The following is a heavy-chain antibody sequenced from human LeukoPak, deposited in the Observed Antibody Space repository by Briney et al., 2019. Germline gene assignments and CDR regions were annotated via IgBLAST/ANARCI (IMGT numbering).Heavy chain of an antibody. CDR2: ISGDGGST. J-gene: IGHJ4*02. CDR3: AKDISDKWKYFDY. V-gene: IGHV3-43*02. CDR1: GFTFDDYA. D-gene: IGHD1-20*01. Sequence: GGSLRLSCAASGFTFDDYAMHWVRQAPGKGLEWVSLISGDGGSTYLADSVKGRFTISRDNSRNSLYLQMNSLRTEDTALYYCAKDISDKWKYFDYWGQGTLVTVSS.